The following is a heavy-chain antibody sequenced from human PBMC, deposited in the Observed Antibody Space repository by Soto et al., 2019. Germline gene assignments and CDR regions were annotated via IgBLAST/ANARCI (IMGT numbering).Heavy chain of an antibody. V-gene: IGHV1-69*13. D-gene: IGHD6-6*01. Sequence: SVRVSCKTSGGTFSSYAISWVRQAPGQGLEWMGGIIPIFGTANYAQKFQGRVTITADESTSTAYMELSSLRSEDTAVYYCARDLWEYSSPLGWFDPWGQGTLVNVSS. CDR2: IIPIFGTA. J-gene: IGHJ5*02. CDR1: GGTFSSYA. CDR3: ARDLWEYSSPLGWFDP.